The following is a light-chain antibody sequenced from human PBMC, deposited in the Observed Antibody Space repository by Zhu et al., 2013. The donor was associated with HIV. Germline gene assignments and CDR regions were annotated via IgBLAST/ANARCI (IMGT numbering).Light chain of an antibody. Sequence: ESVLTQSPATLCLSPGERATLSCRASQSVSRYLAWYQQKPGQAPRLLIYDASNRATGIPARFSGSGSGTDFTLTISRLEPEDFAVYYCQQYGGSPPLTFGGGTNVEIK. CDR2: DAS. CDR3: QQYGGSPPLT. V-gene: IGKV3-20*01. CDR1: QSVSRY. J-gene: IGKJ4*01.